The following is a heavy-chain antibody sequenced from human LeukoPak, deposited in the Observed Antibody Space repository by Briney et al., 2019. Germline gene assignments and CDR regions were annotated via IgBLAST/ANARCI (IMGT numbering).Heavy chain of an antibody. V-gene: IGHV4-30-4*01. CDR1: GGSISSGDYY. Sequence: SETLSLTCTVSGGSISSGDYYWSWIRQPPGKGLEWIGYIYYSGGTYYNPSLKSRVTISVDTSKNQFSLKLSSVTAADTAVYYCARVTIFGGIDYWGQGTLVTVSS. J-gene: IGHJ4*02. CDR2: IYYSGGT. D-gene: IGHD3-3*01. CDR3: ARVTIFGGIDY.